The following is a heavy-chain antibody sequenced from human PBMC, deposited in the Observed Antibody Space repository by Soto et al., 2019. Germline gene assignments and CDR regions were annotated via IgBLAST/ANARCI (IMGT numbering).Heavy chain of an antibody. D-gene: IGHD1-26*01. CDR1: GYTFTSYA. V-gene: IGHV1-3*01. Sequence: QVQLVQSGAEVKKPGASVQVSCKASGYTFTSYALHWVRQARGERPEWMGWINAANGDTKYSKKFQGRVNNTRDTSASTGYMELSSLRSEDTAVYYCGRSVVGATGEILYNAMDVWGQGTTVTVSS. CDR2: INAANGDT. CDR3: GRSVVGATGEILYNAMDV. J-gene: IGHJ6*02.